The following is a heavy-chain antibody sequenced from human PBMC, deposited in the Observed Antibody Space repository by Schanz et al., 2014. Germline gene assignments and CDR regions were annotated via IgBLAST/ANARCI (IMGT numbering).Heavy chain of an antibody. Sequence: DVQLVDSGGGLVQPGGSLRLSCAASGFTVSNSYIHWVRQAPGKGLEWVSSISSGGRNISYADSLKGRFTISRDNARNSLYLQLNSLRVEDSGVYFCAQTRGTFMVRIDNWGQGVRVIVSS. CDR3: AQTRGTFMVRIDN. CDR2: ISSGGRNI. V-gene: IGHV3-21*01. J-gene: IGHJ4*02. D-gene: IGHD3-3*02. CDR1: GFTVSNSY.